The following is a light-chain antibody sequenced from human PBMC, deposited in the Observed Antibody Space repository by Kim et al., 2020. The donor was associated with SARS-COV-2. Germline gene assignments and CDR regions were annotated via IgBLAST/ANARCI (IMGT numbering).Light chain of an antibody. V-gene: IGLV3-21*04. CDR3: QVWDSSSDLYWV. J-gene: IGLJ3*02. Sequence: PGKTARITCGGNNIGSKSVHWYQQKPDQAPVLVIYYDSDRPSGIPERFSGSNSGNTATLTISRVEAGDEADYYCQVWDSSSDLYWVFGGGTQLTVL. CDR1: NIGSKS. CDR2: YDS.